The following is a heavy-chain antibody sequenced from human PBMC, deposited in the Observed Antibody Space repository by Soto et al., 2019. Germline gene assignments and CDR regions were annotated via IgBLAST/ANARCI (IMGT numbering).Heavy chain of an antibody. J-gene: IGHJ6*02. D-gene: IGHD3-3*01. CDR1: GGTFSSYA. CDR3: ARSKYYDFWSGPNDYYYYGMDV. Sequence: SVKVSCKASGGTFSSYAISWVRQAPGQGLEWMGGIIPIFGTANYAQKFQGRVTITADESTSTAYMELSSLRSEDTAVYYCARSKYYDFWSGPNDYYYYGMDVWGQGTTVTVSS. V-gene: IGHV1-69*13. CDR2: IIPIFGTA.